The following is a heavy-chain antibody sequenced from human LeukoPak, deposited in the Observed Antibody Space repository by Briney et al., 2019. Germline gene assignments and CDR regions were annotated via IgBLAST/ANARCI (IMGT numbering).Heavy chain of an antibody. CDR3: TTERLYPGYFDY. CDR2: IKSKTDVGTT. V-gene: IGHV3-15*01. J-gene: IGHJ4*02. D-gene: IGHD2-8*01. Sequence: GGSLRLSCAASGFTFSNAWMSWVGQAPGKGREGVGRIKSKTDVGTTDYAAPVKGRFTISRDDSKNTLYLQMNSLKTEDTAVYYCTTERLYPGYFDYWGQGTLVTVSS. CDR1: GFTFSNAW.